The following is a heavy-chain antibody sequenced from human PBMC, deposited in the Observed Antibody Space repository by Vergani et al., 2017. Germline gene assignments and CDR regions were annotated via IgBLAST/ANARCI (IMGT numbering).Heavy chain of an antibody. CDR1: GFTFSSYA. Sequence: QVQLVESGGGVVQPGRSLRLSCAASGFTFSSYAMHWVRQAPGKGLEWVAVISYDGSNKYYADSVKVRFTISRDNSKNTLYLQMNSLRSEDTAVYYCAKGPLSYYTLDYWGQGTLVTVSS. CDR3: AKGPLSYYTLDY. V-gene: IGHV3-30*01. D-gene: IGHD3-10*01. J-gene: IGHJ4*02. CDR2: ISYDGSNK.